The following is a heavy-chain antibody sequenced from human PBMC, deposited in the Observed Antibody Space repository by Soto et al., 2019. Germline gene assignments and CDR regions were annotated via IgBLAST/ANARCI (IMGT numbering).Heavy chain of an antibody. CDR1: GDTFTSYY. J-gene: IGHJ4*02. CDR2: IIPIFGTA. V-gene: IGHV1-69*13. CDR3: ARGPVYYDSSGYYAYFDY. Sequence: ASVKVSCKASGDTFTSYYMHWVRQAPGQGLEWMGGIIPIFGTANYAQKFQGRVTITADESTSTAYMELSSLRSEDTAVYYCARGPVYYDSSGYYAYFDYWGQGTLVTVSS. D-gene: IGHD3-22*01.